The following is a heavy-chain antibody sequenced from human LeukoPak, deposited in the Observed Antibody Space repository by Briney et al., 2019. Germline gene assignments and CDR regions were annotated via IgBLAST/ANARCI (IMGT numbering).Heavy chain of an antibody. J-gene: IGHJ4*02. V-gene: IGHV1-46*01. Sequence: GASVKVSCKASGGTFSSYAISWVRQAPGQGLEWMGIINPSGGSTSYAQKFQGRVTMTRDTSTSTVYMELSSLRSEDTAVYYCARDAGYSSSWYVYWGQGTLVTVSS. CDR3: ARDAGYSSSWYVY. CDR2: INPSGGST. CDR1: GGTFSSYA. D-gene: IGHD6-13*01.